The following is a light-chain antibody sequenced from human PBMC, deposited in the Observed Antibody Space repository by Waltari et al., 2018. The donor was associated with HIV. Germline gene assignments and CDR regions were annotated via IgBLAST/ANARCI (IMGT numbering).Light chain of an antibody. Sequence: DIQMTQSPSSLSASVGYRVTITCRASQGINSWLAWYQQKPGKAPNLLIYAASSLQSGVPSRFSGSGSGTDFTLTISSLQPEDFATYYCQQASSFPWTFGQGTKVELK. CDR2: AAS. V-gene: IGKV1-12*01. CDR3: QQASSFPWT. J-gene: IGKJ1*01. CDR1: QGINSW.